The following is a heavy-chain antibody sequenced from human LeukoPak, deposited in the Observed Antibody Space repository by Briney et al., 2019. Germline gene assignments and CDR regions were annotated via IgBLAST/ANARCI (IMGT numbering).Heavy chain of an antibody. J-gene: IGHJ4*02. CDR3: AKDYYYDSNHFDY. D-gene: IGHD3-22*01. Sequence: GGSLRLSCEVSGVIFSSFAMNWVRQAPGKGLEWVSAISGTGGSTHYADSVKGRFSISRDNSKNTLHLQMNSLRAEDTAVYYCAKDYYYDSNHFDYWGQGTLVTVSS. CDR2: ISGTGGST. V-gene: IGHV3-23*01. CDR1: GVIFSSFA.